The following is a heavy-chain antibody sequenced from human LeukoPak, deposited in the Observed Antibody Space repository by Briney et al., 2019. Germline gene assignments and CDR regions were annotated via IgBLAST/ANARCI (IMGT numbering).Heavy chain of an antibody. Sequence: SETLSLTCAVYGGSFSGYYWSWIRQSPGKGLEWIGEINHSGGTNYNASLKSRVTILIDTSKNQLSLKLSSVTAADTAVYYCARDGYSYGYSWFDPWGQGTLVTVSS. CDR3: ARDGYSYGYSWFDP. CDR2: INHSGGT. J-gene: IGHJ5*02. CDR1: GGSFSGYY. D-gene: IGHD5-18*01. V-gene: IGHV4-34*01.